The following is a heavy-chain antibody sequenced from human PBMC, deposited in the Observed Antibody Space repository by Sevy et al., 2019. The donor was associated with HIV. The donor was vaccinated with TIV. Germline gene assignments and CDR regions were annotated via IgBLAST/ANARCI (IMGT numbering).Heavy chain of an antibody. CDR1: GKTLSDLS. CDR2: FDPEDGET. V-gene: IGHV1-24*01. CDR3: ATTKDYYDSSGDPFDY. Sequence: ASVKVSCKVSGKTLSDLSMHWVRQAPGKGLEWMGSFDPEDGETLYAQNFRARVTMTEETSTDTAYMGLSSLRSEDTAVYYCATTKDYYDSSGDPFDYWGQGSLVTVSS. J-gene: IGHJ4*02. D-gene: IGHD3-22*01.